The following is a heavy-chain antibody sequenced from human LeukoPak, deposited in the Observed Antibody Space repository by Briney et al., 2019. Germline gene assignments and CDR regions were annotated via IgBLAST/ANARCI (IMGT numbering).Heavy chain of an antibody. CDR1: GYTFTGYY. D-gene: IGHD3-22*01. CDR2: INPNSGGT. Sequence: ASVKVSCKASGYTFTGYYMHWVRQAPGQGLEWMGWINPNSGGTNYAQKFQGWVTMTRDTSISTAYMELSRLRSDDTAVYYCARALPSGYYDSSNFDPWGQGTLVTVSS. CDR3: ARALPSGYYDSSNFDP. J-gene: IGHJ5*02. V-gene: IGHV1-2*04.